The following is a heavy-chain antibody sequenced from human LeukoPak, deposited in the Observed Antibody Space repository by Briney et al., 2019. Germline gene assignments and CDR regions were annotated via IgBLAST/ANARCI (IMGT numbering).Heavy chain of an antibody. CDR3: ARRPGYSGRGGRFDY. Sequence: GESLKISCKGSGYSFTSYWIGWVRQMPGKGLEWMGIIYPGDSDTRYSPSFQGQVTISADKSISTAYLQWSSLKASDTAMYYCARRPGYSGRGGRFDYWGQGTLVTVSS. V-gene: IGHV5-51*01. D-gene: IGHD1-26*01. J-gene: IGHJ4*02. CDR2: IYPGDSDT. CDR1: GYSFTSYW.